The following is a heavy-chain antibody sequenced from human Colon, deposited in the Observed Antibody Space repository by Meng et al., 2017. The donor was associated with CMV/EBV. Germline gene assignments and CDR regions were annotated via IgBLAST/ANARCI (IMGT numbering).Heavy chain of an antibody. D-gene: IGHD4-17*01. J-gene: IGHJ5*02. V-gene: IGHV3-21*01. Sequence: GESLKISCAASGFSFRRYSMSWVRQAPGKGLEWVASINSYAYNIGYADSVKGRFTISRDNAKNSLYLQMNSLGAEDTAVYFCVREIRRSWFDPWGQGTLVTVSS. CDR1: GFSFRRYS. CDR3: VREIRRSWFDP. CDR2: INSYAYNI.